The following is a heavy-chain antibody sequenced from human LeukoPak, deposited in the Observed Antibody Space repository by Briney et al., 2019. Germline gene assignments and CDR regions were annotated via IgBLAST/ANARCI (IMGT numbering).Heavy chain of an antibody. D-gene: IGHD4-11*01. CDR1: GGPVREYY. Sequence: SETLSLTCDVSGGPVREYYWNWLRQPAGKGLEWIGRVSASVTTYYNTSLTSPLTMSIDKSTSQLSLYLTSLTLSPPPSYSCARSLCSNDAVNWFASWGQGTLVTVSS. CDR2: VSASVTT. J-gene: IGHJ5*01. CDR3: ARSLCSNDAVNWFAS. V-gene: IGHV4-59*10.